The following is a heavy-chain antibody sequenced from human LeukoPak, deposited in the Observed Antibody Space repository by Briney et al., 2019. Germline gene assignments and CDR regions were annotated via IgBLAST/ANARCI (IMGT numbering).Heavy chain of an antibody. D-gene: IGHD3-22*01. Sequence: GGSLRLSCAASGFTFSSYGMHWVRQAPGKGLEWVAVISYDGSNKYYADSVKGRFTISRDNSKNTLYLQMNSLRAEDTAVYYCAKGGRGRGYSFDYWGQGTLVTVPS. CDR2: ISYDGSNK. J-gene: IGHJ4*02. CDR3: AKGGRGRGYSFDY. CDR1: GFTFSSYG. V-gene: IGHV3-30*18.